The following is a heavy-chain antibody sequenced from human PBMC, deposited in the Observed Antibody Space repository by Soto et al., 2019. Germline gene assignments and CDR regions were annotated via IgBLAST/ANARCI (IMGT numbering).Heavy chain of an antibody. CDR1: GGTFSSYA. J-gene: IGHJ4*02. CDR2: IVPIVDTS. V-gene: IGHV1-69*05. CDR3: VSVVAIPGYPDN. D-gene: IGHD5-12*01. Sequence: QVQLVQSGAEVRQPASSVKVSCKTSGGTFSSYAISWVRQAPGQGLEWMGGIVPIVDTSTYAQKFQGRVPITTDESTSTVYMELSSLRSDDTAVYYCVSVVAIPGYPDNWGQGTLVTVSS.